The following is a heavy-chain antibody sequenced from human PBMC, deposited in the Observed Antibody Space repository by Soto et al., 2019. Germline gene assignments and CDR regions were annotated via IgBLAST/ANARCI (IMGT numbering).Heavy chain of an antibody. D-gene: IGHD3-22*01. Sequence: PXESLSLTCTVSGGSISSGGYYWSWIRQHPGKGLEWIGYIYYSGSTYYNPSLKSRVTISVDTSKNQFSLKLSSVTAADTAVYYCARDLSSGYYRYWGQGTLVTVSS. CDR3: ARDLSSGYYRY. V-gene: IGHV4-31*03. CDR1: GGSISSGGYY. CDR2: IYYSGST. J-gene: IGHJ4*02.